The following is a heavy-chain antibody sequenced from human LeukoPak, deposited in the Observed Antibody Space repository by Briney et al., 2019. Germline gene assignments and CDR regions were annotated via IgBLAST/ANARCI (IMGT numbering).Heavy chain of an antibody. CDR2: IYYSGST. D-gene: IGHD3-10*01. CDR1: GGSISSSSYY. V-gene: IGHV4-39*07. Sequence: SETLSLTCTVSGGSISSSSYYWGWIRQPPGKGLEWIGSIYYSGSTYYNPSLKSRVTISVDTSKNQFSLKLSSVTAADTAVYYCARGLGEEYFDLWGRGTLVTVSS. CDR3: ARGLGEEYFDL. J-gene: IGHJ2*01.